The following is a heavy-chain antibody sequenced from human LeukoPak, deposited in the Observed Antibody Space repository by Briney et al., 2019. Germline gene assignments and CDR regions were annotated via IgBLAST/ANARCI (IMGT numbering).Heavy chain of an antibody. CDR3: ARAGDSSGYYYIIMGRSYVDAFDI. CDR2: IYTSGST. D-gene: IGHD3-22*01. V-gene: IGHV4-61*02. CDR1: GGSISSGSYY. J-gene: IGHJ3*02. Sequence: SETLSLTCTVSGGSISSGSYYWSWIRQPAGKGLEWIGRIYTSGSTNYNPSLKSRVTISVDTSKNQFSLKLSSVTAADTAVYYCARAGDSSGYYYIIMGRSYVDAFDIWGQGTMVTVSS.